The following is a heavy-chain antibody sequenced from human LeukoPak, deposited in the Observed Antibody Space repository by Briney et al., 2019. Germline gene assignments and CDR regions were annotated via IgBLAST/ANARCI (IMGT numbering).Heavy chain of an antibody. CDR1: GYTFTSYG. CDR3: ARDTAPCSSSSGSAY. J-gene: IGHJ4*02. Sequence: ASMKVSCKASGYTFTSYGISWVRQAPGQGLEWMGWISAYNGNTNYAQKLQGRVTMTTDTSTSTAYMELRSLRSDDTAVYYCARDTAPCSSSSGSAYWGQGTLVTVSS. CDR2: ISAYNGNT. D-gene: IGHD6-6*01. V-gene: IGHV1-18*01.